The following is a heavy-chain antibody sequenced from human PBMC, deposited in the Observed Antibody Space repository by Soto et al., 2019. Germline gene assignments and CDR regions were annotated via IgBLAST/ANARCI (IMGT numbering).Heavy chain of an antibody. D-gene: IGHD3-22*01. CDR1: GFTFSHAW. V-gene: IGHV3-15*01. J-gene: IGHJ3*02. CDR3: TRGYYDSRGDAFDI. CDR2: IKSKADGETK. Sequence: GGSLRLSCAASGFTFSHAWMSWVRQAPGKGLECVSRIKSKADGETKDYGAPVRGRFTISRDDSQDILYLHMNSLKTEDTAVYYCTRGYYDSRGDAFDIWRQGIMVSVSS.